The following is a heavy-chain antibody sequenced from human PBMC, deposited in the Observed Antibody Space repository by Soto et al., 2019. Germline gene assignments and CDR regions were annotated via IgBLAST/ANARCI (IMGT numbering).Heavy chain of an antibody. CDR3: ARVVLYSSTWYSRWFDP. CDR1: GGSFSGYY. V-gene: IGHV4-34*01. CDR2: INHSGST. J-gene: IGHJ5*02. Sequence: SETLSLTCAVYGGSFSGYYWSWIRQPPGKGLEWIGEINHSGSTNYNPSLKSRVTISVDTSKNQFSLKLSSVTAADTAVYYCARVVLYSSTWYSRWFDPWGQGTLLTVSS. D-gene: IGHD6-13*01.